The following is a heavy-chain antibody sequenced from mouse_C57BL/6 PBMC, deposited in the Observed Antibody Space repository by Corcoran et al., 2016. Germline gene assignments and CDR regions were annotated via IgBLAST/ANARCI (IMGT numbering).Heavy chain of an antibody. J-gene: IGHJ2*01. V-gene: IGHV1-15*01. CDR3: TPTTVVAPFAY. D-gene: IGHD1-1*01. CDR2: IDPETGDT. CDR1: VYTYSDYE. Sequence: QVQLQQSGAELVRPGASVTLSCKASVYTYSDYEVHWVKQPPVHRLEWRGAIDPETGDTAYNQKFKDKSILNADKSTITAYMAPRSLTSDDSAVDYCTPTTVVAPFAYWGQGTTLTVSS.